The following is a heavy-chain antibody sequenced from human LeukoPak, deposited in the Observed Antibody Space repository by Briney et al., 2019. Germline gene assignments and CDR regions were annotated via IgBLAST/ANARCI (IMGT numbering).Heavy chain of an antibody. J-gene: IGHJ5*02. CDR2: INWNGGST. V-gene: IGHV3-20*04. Sequence: PGGSLRLSCAASGLTFDDYGMSWVRQAPGKGLEWVSGINWNGGSTGYADSVKGRFTISRDNAKNSLYLQMNSLRAEDTAMYYCAKRVVGCSSSSCYIALDAWGQGNLVTVSS. CDR3: AKRVVGCSSSSCYIALDA. CDR1: GLTFDDYG. D-gene: IGHD2-2*02.